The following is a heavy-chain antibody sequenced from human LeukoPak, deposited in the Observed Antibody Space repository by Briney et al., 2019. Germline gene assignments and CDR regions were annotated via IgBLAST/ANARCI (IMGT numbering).Heavy chain of an antibody. J-gene: IGHJ4*02. CDR1: GFTFSNYA. CDR2: ISSGDST. Sequence: GGSLRLSCAASGFTFSNYAMSWVRQAPGKGLEWVSLISSGDSTFYADSVKGRFTISRDNSKRTLYLQMNSLRAADTAVYYCAKDLGKTSRYYSGFWGQGTLVTVSS. V-gene: IGHV3-23*01. CDR3: AKDLGKTSRYYSGF.